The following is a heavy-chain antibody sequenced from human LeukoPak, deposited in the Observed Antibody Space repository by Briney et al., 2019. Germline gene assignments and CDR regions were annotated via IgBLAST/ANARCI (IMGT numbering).Heavy chain of an antibody. CDR2: ISGSGSST. D-gene: IGHD6-13*01. J-gene: IGHJ4*02. Sequence: GGSLRLSCAASGFTLGSYAMSWVRQAPVKGLEWVSAISGSGSSTYYADSVKGRFTISRDNSKNTLYLQMNSLSPEDTAVYYCAKGGSSSWYLPFDYWGQGTLVTVSS. CDR3: AKGGSSSWYLPFDY. CDR1: GFTLGSYA. V-gene: IGHV3-23*01.